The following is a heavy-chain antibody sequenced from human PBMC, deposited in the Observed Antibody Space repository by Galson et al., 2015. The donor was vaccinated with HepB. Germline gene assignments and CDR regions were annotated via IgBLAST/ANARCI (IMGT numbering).Heavy chain of an antibody. CDR3: VRDRADGYFDWFPAH. J-gene: IGHJ4*02. D-gene: IGHD3-9*01. V-gene: IGHV3-53*04. CDR2: IYNDDNT. Sequence: SLRLSCAVSGFTVSYNYMSWVRQAPGKGLEWVSIIYNDDNTNYVDTVKGRFTVSRHNSMNTMYLQMNSLRTEDTAVYFCVRDRADGYFDWFPAHWGQGTLVTVSS. CDR1: GFTVSYNY.